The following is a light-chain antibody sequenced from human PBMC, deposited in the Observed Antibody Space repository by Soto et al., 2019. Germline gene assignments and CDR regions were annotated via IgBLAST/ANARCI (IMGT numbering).Light chain of an antibody. CDR1: SSDVGSYNL. Sequence: QSALTQPASVSGSPGQSITISCTGTSSDVGSYNLVSWYQQHPGKAPKLIIYEGSKRPSGVPNRFSGSKSGNTASLTISGLQAEDEADYYCCAYAGNSTYVFGTGTKLTVL. CDR3: CAYAGNSTYV. J-gene: IGLJ1*01. CDR2: EGS. V-gene: IGLV2-23*01.